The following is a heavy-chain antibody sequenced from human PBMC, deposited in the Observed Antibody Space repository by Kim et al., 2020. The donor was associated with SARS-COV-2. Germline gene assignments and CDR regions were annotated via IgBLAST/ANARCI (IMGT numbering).Heavy chain of an antibody. CDR3: ESGLTSSAGPIPFTNAFDF. V-gene: IGHV4-61*01. CDR2: IYYSGST. J-gene: IGHJ4*02. Sequence: SETLSLTCTVSGGSVSSGSYYWNWLRQPPGRGLEWVGYIYYSGSTNDNPSLTSLITISVDTYKNQFSLRLSSGTAADTAIYYCESGLTSSAGPIPFTNAFDFWGQGTLVTVSS. D-gene: IGHD2-8*01. CDR1: GGSVSSGSYY.